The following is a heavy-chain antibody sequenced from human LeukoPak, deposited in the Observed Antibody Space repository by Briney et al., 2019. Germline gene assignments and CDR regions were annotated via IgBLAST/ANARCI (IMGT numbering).Heavy chain of an antibody. V-gene: IGHV3-23*01. CDR2: ISGSSDNT. CDR3: AKDPINWGSIYFDC. J-gene: IGHJ4*02. D-gene: IGHD7-27*01. CDR1: GFTFSNYA. Sequence: GGSLRLSCEASGFTFSNYAMSWVRQAPGKGLEWVSSISGSSDNTTYADSVKGRFTISRDNSKNILYLQMNSLTAEDTAVYWCAKDPINWGSIYFDCWGQGTLVTVSS.